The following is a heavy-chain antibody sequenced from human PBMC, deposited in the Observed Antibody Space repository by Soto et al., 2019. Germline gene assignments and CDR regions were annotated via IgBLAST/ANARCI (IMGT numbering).Heavy chain of an antibody. CDR1: GGSISSSSYY. V-gene: IGHV4-39*01. J-gene: IGHJ6*02. CDR2: IYYSGST. Sequence: SETLSLTCTVSGGSISSSSYYWGWIRQPPGKGLEWIGSIYYSGSTYYNPSLKSRVTTSVDTSKNQFSLKLSSVTAADTAVYYCARIGYYDFWSGYLPLYYYYGMDVWGQGTTVTVSS. D-gene: IGHD3-3*01. CDR3: ARIGYYDFWSGYLPLYYYYGMDV.